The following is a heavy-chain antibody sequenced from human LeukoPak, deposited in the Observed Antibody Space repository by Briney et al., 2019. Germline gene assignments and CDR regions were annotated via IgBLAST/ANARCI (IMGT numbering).Heavy chain of an antibody. J-gene: IGHJ5*02. CDR1: GYTFTGYY. V-gene: IGHV1-2*02. CDR3: ARTRRITIFGVVPNWFDP. D-gene: IGHD3-3*01. Sequence: GASVKVSCKASGYTFTGYYMHWVRQAPGQGLEWMGWINPNSGGTSYAQKFQGRVTMTRDTSISTAYMELSRLRSDDTAVYYCARTRRITIFGVVPNWFDPWGQGTLVTVSS. CDR2: INPNSGGT.